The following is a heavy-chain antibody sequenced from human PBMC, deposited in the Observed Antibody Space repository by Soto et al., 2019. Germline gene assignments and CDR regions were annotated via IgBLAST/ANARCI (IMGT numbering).Heavy chain of an antibody. CDR3: ARVKIGFGELLETWFDP. J-gene: IGHJ5*02. CDR1: GGSIGSGGYS. D-gene: IGHD3-10*01. CDR2: IYHSGST. V-gene: IGHV4-30-2*01. Sequence: SETLSLTCAVSGGSIGSGGYSWSWIRQQPGKCLEWIGYIYHSGSTSYNPSLKSRVTISVDRSKNQFSLKLSSVTAADTAVYYCARVKIGFGELLETWFDPWGQGTLVTVSS.